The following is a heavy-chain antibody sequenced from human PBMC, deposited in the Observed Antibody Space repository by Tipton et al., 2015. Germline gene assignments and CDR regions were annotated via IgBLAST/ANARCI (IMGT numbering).Heavy chain of an antibody. CDR1: GGSISSGGYY. J-gene: IGHJ4*02. CDR2: IYYSGIT. D-gene: IGHD6-19*01. CDR3: ARDSGPFSSGWFDY. V-gene: IGHV4-30-4*01. Sequence: TLSLTCSVSGGSISSGGYYWSWIRQPPGKGLEWIGYIYYSGITYYNPSVKSRVTISVDTSKNQFSLKLSSVTAADTAIYYCARDSGPFSSGWFDYWGQGTLVTVSS.